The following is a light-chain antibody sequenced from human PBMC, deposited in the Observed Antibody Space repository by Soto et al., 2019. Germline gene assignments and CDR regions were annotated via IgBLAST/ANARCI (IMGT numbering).Light chain of an antibody. V-gene: IGKV2-28*01. Sequence: DSVMTQFPLSLSVTPGEPASISCRSSQSLLHSNGYNYLDWYVQKPGQSPQLLIYLGSNRASGVPDRFGGSGSGTDFTLKISTVEAEDVGVYYCMQALQIRVEFGQGTKVEIK. CDR1: QSLLHSNGYNY. CDR3: MQALQIRVE. CDR2: LGS. J-gene: IGKJ1*01.